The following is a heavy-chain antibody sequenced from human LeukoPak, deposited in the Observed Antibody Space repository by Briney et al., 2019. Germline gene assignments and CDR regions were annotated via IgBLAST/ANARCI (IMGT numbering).Heavy chain of an antibody. J-gene: IGHJ3*02. Sequence: PSETLSLTCTVSGGSLSSGDYYWSWIRQPPGKGLEWIGYIYYSGSTYYNPSLKSRVTISVDTSKNQFSLKLSSVTAADTAVYYCARDPRRELEAFDIWGQGTMVTVSS. CDR1: GGSLSSGDYY. CDR3: ARDPRRELEAFDI. CDR2: IYYSGST. D-gene: IGHD1-26*01. V-gene: IGHV4-30-4*08.